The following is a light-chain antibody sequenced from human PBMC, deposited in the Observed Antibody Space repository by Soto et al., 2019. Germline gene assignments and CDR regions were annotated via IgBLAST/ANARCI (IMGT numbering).Light chain of an antibody. J-gene: IGKJ4*01. CDR3: QQRSNWLT. CDR1: QSVSSY. Sequence: EIVLTQSPSTLSFSPVERSTLSFRASQSVSSYLAWYQQKPGQAPRLLIYAASNRATGIPARFSGSGSGTDFTLTISSLEPEDFAVYYCQQRSNWLTFGGGTKVDIK. CDR2: AAS. V-gene: IGKV3-11*01.